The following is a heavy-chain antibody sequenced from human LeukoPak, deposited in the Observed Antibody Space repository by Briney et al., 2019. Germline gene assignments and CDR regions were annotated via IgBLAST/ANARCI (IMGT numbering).Heavy chain of an antibody. Sequence: ASVKVSCKASGYTFTTPGINWVRQAPGQGLEWMGCINVYNGNTNYAQKFQGRITMTRDTSTNTAYMELRSLKSDDTAVYYCARGLVVPAAMGEFDYWGQGTLIAVSS. CDR1: GYTFTTPG. D-gene: IGHD2-2*01. CDR3: ARGLVVPAAMGEFDY. V-gene: IGHV1-18*01. J-gene: IGHJ4*02. CDR2: INVYNGNT.